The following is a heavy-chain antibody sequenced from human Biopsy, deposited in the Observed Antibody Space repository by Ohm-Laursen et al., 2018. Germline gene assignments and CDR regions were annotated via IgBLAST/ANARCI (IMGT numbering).Heavy chain of an antibody. Sequence: ASVKVSCKASGGTFINYAISWVRQAPGQGLEWMGGIIPMFGTANYAQMFQGRVTVSADESTSTSYMELSSPTTEDTAIYYCARGPHSGSHSCFDYWGRGTLVTVSS. D-gene: IGHD1-26*01. CDR3: ARGPHSGSHSCFDY. V-gene: IGHV1-69*13. CDR2: IIPMFGTA. CDR1: GGTFINYA. J-gene: IGHJ4*02.